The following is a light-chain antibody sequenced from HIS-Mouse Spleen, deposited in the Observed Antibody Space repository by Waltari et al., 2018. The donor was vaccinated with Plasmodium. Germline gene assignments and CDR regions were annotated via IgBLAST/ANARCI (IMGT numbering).Light chain of an antibody. CDR2: KDS. V-gene: IGLV3-25*03. CDR1: ALPKQY. CDR3: QSADSSGTPNWV. J-gene: IGLJ3*02. Sequence: SYELTQPPSVSVSPGQTARITCSGDALPKQYAYWYQQKPGQAPVLVIYKDSERPSGIPERVSGSSSGTTVTLTISGVQAEDEADYYCQSADSSGTPNWVFGGGTMLTVL.